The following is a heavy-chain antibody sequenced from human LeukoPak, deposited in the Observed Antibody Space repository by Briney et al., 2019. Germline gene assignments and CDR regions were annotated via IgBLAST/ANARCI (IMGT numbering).Heavy chain of an antibody. CDR3: ARGFRVVRGVIRDY. Sequence: SETLSLTCTVSGGSISSYYWSWIRQPAGKGLEWIGRIYTSGSTNYNPSLKSRVTMSVDTSKNQFSLKLSSVTAADTAVYYCARGFRVVRGVIRDYWGQGTLVTVSS. J-gene: IGHJ4*02. D-gene: IGHD3-10*01. CDR2: IYTSGST. V-gene: IGHV4-4*07. CDR1: GGSISSYY.